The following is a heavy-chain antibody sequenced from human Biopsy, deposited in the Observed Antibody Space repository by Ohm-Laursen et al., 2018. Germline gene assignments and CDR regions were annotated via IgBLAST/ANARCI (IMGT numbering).Heavy chain of an antibody. Sequence: SLRLSCSAPGFIFSSYAMSWVRQAPGKGLEWVSGISDSGGSTYYADSVKGRFTISRDNSKNTLYLEMNSLRAEDTAIYYCAKARPGSSNSCYNYWGQGTPVIVSS. CDR3: AKARPGSSNSCYNY. J-gene: IGHJ4*02. D-gene: IGHD2-2*02. CDR2: ISDSGGST. CDR1: GFIFSSYA. V-gene: IGHV3-23*01.